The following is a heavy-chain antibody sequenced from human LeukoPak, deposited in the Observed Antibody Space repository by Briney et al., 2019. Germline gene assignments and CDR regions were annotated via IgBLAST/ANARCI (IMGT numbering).Heavy chain of an antibody. J-gene: IGHJ6*03. V-gene: IGHV4-59*01. CDR2: IYNSVST. CDR3: AREDLGYCNSYSCPEDYYYYDMDV. Sequence: PSETLSLTCTVSGGSISSYYWSWIRQPPGKGLEWIGYIYNSVSTNYNPSLKSRVTISVDTSKNQFSLWLSSVTAADTAVYYCAREDLGYCNSYSCPEDYYYYDMDVWGKGTTVTVSS. CDR1: GGSISSYY. D-gene: IGHD2-15*01.